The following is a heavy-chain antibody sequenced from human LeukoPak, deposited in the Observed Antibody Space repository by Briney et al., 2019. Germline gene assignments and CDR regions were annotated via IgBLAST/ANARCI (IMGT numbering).Heavy chain of an antibody. CDR3: AGGGATSFDY. CDR1: GFIFTNAW. D-gene: IGHD5-12*01. V-gene: IGHV3-48*04. CDR2: ISFSNSTL. Sequence: GGSLRPSCGASGFIFTNAWMTWVRQAPGKGLEWVSYISFSNSTLYYADSVRGRFTISRDNAKNSLSLQMNSLRAEDTAVYYCAGGGATSFDYWGQGILVTVSS. J-gene: IGHJ4*02.